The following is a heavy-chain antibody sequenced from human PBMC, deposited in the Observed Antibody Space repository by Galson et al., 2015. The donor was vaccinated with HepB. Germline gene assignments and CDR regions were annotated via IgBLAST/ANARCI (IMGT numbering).Heavy chain of an antibody. J-gene: IGHJ6*03. CDR1: GFTFSSYA. CDR2: ISGSGGST. V-gene: IGHV3-23*01. D-gene: IGHD3-3*01. CDR3: AKEEGPYYDFWSGYDNYYYMDV. Sequence: SLRLSCAASGFTFSSYAMSWVRQAPGKGLEWVSAISGSGGSTYYADSVKGRFTISRDNSKNTLYLQMNSLRAVDTAIYYCAKEEGPYYDFWSGYDNYYYMDVWGKGTTVTVSS.